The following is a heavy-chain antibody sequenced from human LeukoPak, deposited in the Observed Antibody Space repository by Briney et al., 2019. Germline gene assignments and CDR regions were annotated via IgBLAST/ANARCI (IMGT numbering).Heavy chain of an antibody. J-gene: IGHJ4*02. CDR2: ISYDGSDE. CDR1: GLAFSSYS. CDR3: ARDFTPEWFDIH. D-gene: IGHD3-3*01. V-gene: IGHV3-30*04. Sequence: GALILSCVASGLAFSSYSMHWVRQAPGKGLEWVGVISYDGSDEYYTDSVKGRFTISRDNSKNTVYLQMNSLRADDTAVYYCARDFTPEWFDIHWGQGTLVTVS.